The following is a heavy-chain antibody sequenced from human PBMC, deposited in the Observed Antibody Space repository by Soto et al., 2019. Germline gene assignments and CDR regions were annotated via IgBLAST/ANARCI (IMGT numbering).Heavy chain of an antibody. V-gene: IGHV1-8*01. CDR2: MSPKTGNT. D-gene: IGHD2-8*01. J-gene: IGHJ4*02. CDR1: GYTFTTYD. Sequence: QVQLVQSGAEVKKPGASVKVSCKASGYTFTTYDINWVRQATGQGLEWIGWMSPKTGNTGYAQNFQGRVTMTRNPSISTAYMELSSLTSEDTAVYYCAKGVDTFDYWGQGTLVTVSS. CDR3: AKGVDTFDY.